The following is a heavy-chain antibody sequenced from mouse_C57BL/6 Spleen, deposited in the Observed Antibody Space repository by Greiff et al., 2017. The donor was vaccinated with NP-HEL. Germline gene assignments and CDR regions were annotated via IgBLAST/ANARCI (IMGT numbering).Heavy chain of an antibody. Sequence: QVQLQQPGAELVMPGASVKLSCKASGYTFTSYWMHWVKQRPGQGLEWIGEIDPSDSYTNYNQKFKGKSTLTVDKSSSTAYMQLSSLTSEDSAVYYCARSRIYYYGSSYYWYFDVWGTGTTVTVSS. D-gene: IGHD1-1*01. CDR1: GYTFTSYW. V-gene: IGHV1-69*01. CDR2: IDPSDSYT. J-gene: IGHJ1*03. CDR3: ARSRIYYYGSSYYWYFDV.